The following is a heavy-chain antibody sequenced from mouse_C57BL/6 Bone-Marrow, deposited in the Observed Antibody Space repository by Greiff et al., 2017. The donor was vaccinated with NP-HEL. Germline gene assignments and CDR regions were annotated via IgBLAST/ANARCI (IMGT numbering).Heavy chain of an antibody. CDR1: GFTFSSYG. J-gene: IGHJ1*03. Sequence: EVKLLESGGDLVKPGGSLKLSCAASGFTFSSYGMSWVRQTPDKRLEWVATISSGGSYTYYPDSVKGRFTISRDNAKNTLYLQMSSLKSEDTAMYYCARQGYYGSSFHWYFDVWGTGTTVTVSS. CDR2: ISSGGSYT. V-gene: IGHV5-6*01. CDR3: ARQGYYGSSFHWYFDV. D-gene: IGHD1-1*01.